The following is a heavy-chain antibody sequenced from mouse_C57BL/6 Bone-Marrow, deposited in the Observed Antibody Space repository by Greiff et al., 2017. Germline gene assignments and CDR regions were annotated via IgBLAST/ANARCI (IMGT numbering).Heavy chain of an antibody. V-gene: IGHV1-82*01. CDR3: ARGYFAY. CDR1: GYAFSSSW. CDR2: IYPGDGDT. Sequence: QVQLQQSGPELVKPGASVKISCKASGYAFSSSWMNWVKQRPGKGLEWIGRIYPGDGDTNYNGKFKGKATLTADKSSSTAYMQISSLTSEDSAVYFCARGYFAYWGQGTLVTVSA. J-gene: IGHJ3*01.